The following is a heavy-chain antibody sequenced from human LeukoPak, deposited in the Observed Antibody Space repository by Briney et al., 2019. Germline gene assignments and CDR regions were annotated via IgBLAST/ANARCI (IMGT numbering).Heavy chain of an antibody. D-gene: IGHD2-2*01. CDR2: INPNSGGT. CDR1: GYTFTGYY. J-gene: IGHJ5*02. Sequence: ASVKVSCKASGYTFTGYYMHWVRQAPGQGLEWMGWINPNSGGTNYAQRFQGRVTMTRDTSISTAYMELSRLRSDDTAVYYCASRVVPAASPLPWGQGTLVTVSS. CDR3: ASRVVPAASPLP. V-gene: IGHV1-2*02.